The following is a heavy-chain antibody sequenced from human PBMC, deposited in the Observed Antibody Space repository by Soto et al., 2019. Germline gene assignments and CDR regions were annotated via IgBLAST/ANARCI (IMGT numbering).Heavy chain of an antibody. J-gene: IGHJ4*02. CDR2: IIPIFGTA. CDR3: ARDGGVYGDSPVDY. V-gene: IGHV1-69*05. D-gene: IGHD6-13*01. CDR1: GGTFSSYA. Sequence: QVQLVQSGAEVKKPGSSVKVSCKASGGTFSSYAISWVRQAPGQGLEWMGGIIPIFGTADYAQKFQGRVTMTTDESKGTAYMELSSLRSEDTAVYYCARDGGVYGDSPVDYWGQGTLVTVSS.